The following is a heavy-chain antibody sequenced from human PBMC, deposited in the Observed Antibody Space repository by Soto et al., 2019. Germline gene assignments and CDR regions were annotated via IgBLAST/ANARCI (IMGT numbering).Heavy chain of an antibody. Sequence: SETLSLTCTVSGGSVNTAPYHWSWIRQSPRNGLEWIGNIYYTGSTNYNPSFESRVAISLDTSNNQFSLRLTSLTAADTAVYFCSRDHHSYYDTSGYYPYFDFWGQGTLVTVSS. D-gene: IGHD3-22*01. CDR1: GGSVNTAPYH. V-gene: IGHV4-61*01. J-gene: IGHJ4*02. CDR2: IYYTGST. CDR3: SRDHHSYYDTSGYYPYFDF.